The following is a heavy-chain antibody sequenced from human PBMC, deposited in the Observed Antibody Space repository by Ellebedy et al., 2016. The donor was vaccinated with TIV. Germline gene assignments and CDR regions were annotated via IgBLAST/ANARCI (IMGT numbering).Heavy chain of an antibody. CDR1: GFTFSSFA. Sequence: GESLKISXAGSGFTFSSFAINWVRQAPGKGLEWVANIKQDGSEKYYVDSVKGRFTISRDNAKNSLFLQMNSLRAEDTAVYYCAKEGENDGDLDYWGQGTLVTVSS. J-gene: IGHJ4*02. CDR3: AKEGENDGDLDY. V-gene: IGHV3-7*01. D-gene: IGHD4-17*01. CDR2: IKQDGSEK.